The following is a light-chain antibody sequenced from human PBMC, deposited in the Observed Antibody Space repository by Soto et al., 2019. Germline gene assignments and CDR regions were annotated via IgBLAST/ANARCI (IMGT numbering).Light chain of an antibody. CDR3: RQYCSPPRYT. CDR2: WAS. J-gene: IGKJ2*01. V-gene: IGKV4-1*01. CDR1: QNVLYSSNNKNL. Sequence: DIVMTQSPEYLAVSLGERATINCKSSQNVLYSSNNKNLIAWYQQKPGQPPKLLIYWASTRESGVPDRFSGSGSGRDFSLTISSLQAEDVAVYYCRQYCSPPRYTFGQGTRLEIK.